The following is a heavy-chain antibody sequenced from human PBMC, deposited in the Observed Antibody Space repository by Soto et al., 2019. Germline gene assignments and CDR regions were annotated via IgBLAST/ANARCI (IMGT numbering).Heavy chain of an antibody. J-gene: IGHJ6*01. CDR2: ISSSSSTI. D-gene: IGHD3-22*01. V-gene: IGHV3-48*02. Sequence: SLRLSCAPSGFTFSSYIMNWVRQAPGKGPEWVSYISSSSSTIYYADSVKGRFTISRDNAKNSLYLQMNSLRDEDTAVYYCARAAYFFCGYYSPHRDRNDVRGQRSTVTVS. CDR3: ARAAYFFCGYYSPHRDRNDV. CDR1: GFTFSSYI.